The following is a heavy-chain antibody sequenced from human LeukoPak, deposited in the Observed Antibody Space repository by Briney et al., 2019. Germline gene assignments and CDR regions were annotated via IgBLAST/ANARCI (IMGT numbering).Heavy chain of an antibody. Sequence: GGSLRLSCAASGFTFNSYGMSWVRQAPGKGLEWVSVIHSNGGNTYYADSVKGRFTISRDNSKNTLYLQMNSLRVEDTAFYYCAKVKGWWPPTSADYWGQGTLVTVSS. CDR2: IHSNGGNT. J-gene: IGHJ4*02. CDR1: GFTFNSYG. V-gene: IGHV3-23*01. D-gene: IGHD2-15*01. CDR3: AKVKGWWPPTSADY.